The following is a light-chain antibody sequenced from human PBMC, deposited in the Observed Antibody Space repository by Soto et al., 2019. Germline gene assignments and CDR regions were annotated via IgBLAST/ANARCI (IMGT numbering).Light chain of an antibody. CDR1: SSDVGGYNY. V-gene: IGLV2-14*03. J-gene: IGLJ1*01. CDR3: SSYTSSSTLSTYV. Sequence: VLTQPASVSGSPGQSITISCTGTSSDVGGYNYVSWYQHHPGKAPKLMIYDVSNRPSGVSNRFSGSKSGDTASLIISGLQAEDEADYYCSSYTSSSTLSTYVFGTGTKVTVL. CDR2: DVS.